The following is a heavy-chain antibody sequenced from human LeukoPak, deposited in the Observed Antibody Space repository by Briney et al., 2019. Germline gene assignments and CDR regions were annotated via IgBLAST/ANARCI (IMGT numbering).Heavy chain of an antibody. D-gene: IGHD3-9*01. CDR1: GGTFSSYA. Sequence: SVTLSCKASGGTFSSYAISWVRQAPGQGLEWMGGIIPIFGTANYAQKFQGRVMITADESTSTAYMELSSLRSEDTAVYYWARRYDILTGYYTPLDYWGRGTLVTVS. CDR2: IIPIFGTA. V-gene: IGHV1-69*13. CDR3: ARRYDILTGYYTPLDY. J-gene: IGHJ4*02.